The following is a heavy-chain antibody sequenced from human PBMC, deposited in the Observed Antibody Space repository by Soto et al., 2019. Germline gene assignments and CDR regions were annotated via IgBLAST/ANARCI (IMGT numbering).Heavy chain of an antibody. CDR1: GFSLSTSGVG. V-gene: IGHV2-5*02. CDR2: IYWDDDK. Sequence: QITLKESGPTLVKPTQNLTLTCTFSGFSLSTSGVGVGWIRQPPGKALEWLSLIYWDDDKCYSPSLKSRHTITKHPSKNQVFLTMTNMDPVDTATYYCAHSPYCSISSCSTPFDYWGQGTLVTVSS. CDR3: AHSPYCSISSCSTPFDY. J-gene: IGHJ4*02. D-gene: IGHD2-2*01.